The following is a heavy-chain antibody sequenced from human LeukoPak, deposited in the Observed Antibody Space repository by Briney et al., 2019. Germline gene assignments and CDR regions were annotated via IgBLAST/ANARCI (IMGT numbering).Heavy chain of an antibody. CDR3: ARSRRSADLYYYDSSGYYRSEGDFDY. CDR2: ISAYNGNT. J-gene: IGHJ4*02. Sequence: ASVKVSCKASGYTFTSYGISWVRQAPGQGLEWMGWISAYNGNTNYAQKLQGRVTMTTDTSTSTAYMELRSLRSDDTAVYYCARSRRSADLYYYDSSGYYRSEGDFDYWGQGTLVTVSS. CDR1: GYTFTSYG. D-gene: IGHD3-22*01. V-gene: IGHV1-18*01.